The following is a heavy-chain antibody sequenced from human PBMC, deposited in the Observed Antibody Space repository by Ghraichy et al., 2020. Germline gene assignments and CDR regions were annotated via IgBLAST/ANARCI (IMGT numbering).Heavy chain of an antibody. Sequence: GESLNISCAASGFTFSSYSMNWVRQAPGKGLEWVSSISSSSSYIYYADSVKGRFTISRDNAKNSLYLQMNSLRAEDMAVYYCARDQYSRVYYFDYWGQGTLVTVSS. CDR1: GFTFSSYS. CDR3: ARDQYSRVYYFDY. CDR2: ISSSSSYI. J-gene: IGHJ4*02. D-gene: IGHD6-6*01. V-gene: IGHV3-21*01.